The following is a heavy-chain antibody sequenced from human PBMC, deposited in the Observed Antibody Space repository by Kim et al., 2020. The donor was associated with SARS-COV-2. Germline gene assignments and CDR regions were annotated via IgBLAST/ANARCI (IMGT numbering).Heavy chain of an antibody. Sequence: SVKVSCKASGGTFSSYAISWVRQAPGQGLEWMGGIIPIFGTANYAQNFQGRVTITADESTSTPYMELSSLRFEDTAVYYCACYVWGSYPGLVYGMSVWG. V-gene: IGHV1-69*13. CDR2: IIPIFGTA. CDR3: ACYVWGSYPGLVYGMSV. CDR1: GGTFSSYA. J-gene: IGHJ6*02. D-gene: IGHD3-16*01.